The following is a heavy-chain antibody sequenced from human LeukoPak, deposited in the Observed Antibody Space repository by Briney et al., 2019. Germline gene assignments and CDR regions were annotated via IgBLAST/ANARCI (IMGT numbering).Heavy chain of an antibody. CDR1: GFTFSRYC. Sequence: GGSLRLSCAASGFTFSRYCISWVRQAPGKGLEWVANIKQDGSEKYYVDSVKGRFTISRDNAKNSLYLQMNSLRGEDTAVYYCVRVSCTNGVCYGFDYWGQGTLVTVSS. D-gene: IGHD2-8*01. V-gene: IGHV3-7*01. CDR3: VRVSCTNGVCYGFDY. J-gene: IGHJ4*02. CDR2: IKQDGSEK.